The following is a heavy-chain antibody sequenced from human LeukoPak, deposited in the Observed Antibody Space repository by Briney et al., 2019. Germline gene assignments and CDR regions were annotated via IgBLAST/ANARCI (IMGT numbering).Heavy chain of an antibody. CDR2: MNPNSGNT. CDR1: GYTFTSYD. V-gene: IGHV1-8*01. J-gene: IGHJ4*02. CDR3: ARAKITMVRGVITPRSYYFDY. Sequence: ASVKVSCKASGYTFTSYDINWVRQATGQGLEWMGWMNPNSGNTGYAQKFQGRVTMTRNTSISTAYMELSSLRSEDTAVYYCARAKITMVRGVITPRSYYFDYWGQGTLVTVSS. D-gene: IGHD3-10*01.